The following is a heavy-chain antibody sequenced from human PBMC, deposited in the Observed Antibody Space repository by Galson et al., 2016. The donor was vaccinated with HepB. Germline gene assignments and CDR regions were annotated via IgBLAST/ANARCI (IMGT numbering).Heavy chain of an antibody. CDR2: IFYSGST. D-gene: IGHD5/OR15-5a*01. Sequence: ETLSLTCTVSGGSISSSSYFWGWIRQPPGKGLEWIGSIFYSGSTYYNPSLKSRVTISVDTSKNQFSLRLSSVTAADTAVYYCARHEGMSTIYGIDYWGQGPLVTVSS. CDR3: ARHEGMSTIYGIDY. CDR1: GGSISSSSYF. V-gene: IGHV4-39*01. J-gene: IGHJ4*02.